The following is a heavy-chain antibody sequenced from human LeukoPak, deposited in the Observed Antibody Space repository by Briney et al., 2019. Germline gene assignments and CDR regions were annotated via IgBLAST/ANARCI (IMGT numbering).Heavy chain of an antibody. CDR2: IYYSGST. J-gene: IGHJ6*02. D-gene: IGHD2-15*01. CDR3: ARDIVVVVAATRGSYYYGMDV. Sequence: SETLSLTRTVSGGSLSSSSYYWGWVRQPPGRGLGWVGSIYYSGSTYYNPSLKSRVTISVNTSNNQFSLKLSSVIAADTAVYYCARDIVVVVAATRGSYYYGMDVWGQGTTVTVSS. V-gene: IGHV4-39*01. CDR1: GGSLSSSSYY.